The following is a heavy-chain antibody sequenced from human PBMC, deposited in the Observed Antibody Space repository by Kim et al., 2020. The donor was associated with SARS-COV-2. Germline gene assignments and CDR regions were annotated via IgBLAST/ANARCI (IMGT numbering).Heavy chain of an antibody. D-gene: IGHD2-15*01. CDR1: GGTFSSYA. J-gene: IGHJ6*02. CDR2: IIPIFGTA. V-gene: IGHV1-69*13. CDR3: ARDPGVAVGVVVVAANGVPYYYYGMDV. Sequence: SVKVSCKASGGTFSSYAISWVRQAPGQGLEWMGGIIPIFGTANYAQKFQGRVTSTADESTSTAYMELSSLRSEITAVYYCARDPGVAVGVVVVAANGVPYYYYGMDVWGQGTTVTVSS.